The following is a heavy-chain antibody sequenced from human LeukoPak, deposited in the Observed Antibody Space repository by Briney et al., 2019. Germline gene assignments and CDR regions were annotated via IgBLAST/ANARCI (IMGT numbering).Heavy chain of an antibody. D-gene: IGHD3-22*01. J-gene: IGHJ4*02. V-gene: IGHV4-59*01. CDR3: ARGISSGYYFDY. CDR1: GCSISSYY. CDR2: IYYSGST. Sequence: AETLSLTCTVSGCSISSYYRSWIRQPPGKGPEWIEYIYYSGSTNYNPSLKSRVTISVDTSKNQFSLKLSSVTAAETAVYYCARGISSGYYFDYWGQGTLVTVSS.